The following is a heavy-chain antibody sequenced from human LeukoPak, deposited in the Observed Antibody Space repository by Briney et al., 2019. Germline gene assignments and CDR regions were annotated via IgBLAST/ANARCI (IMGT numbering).Heavy chain of an antibody. CDR2: INPSGGST. V-gene: IGHV1-46*01. J-gene: IGHJ3*02. Sequence: ASVKVSCKASGYTFTSYYTHWVRRAPGQGLEWMGIINPSGGSTSYAQKFQGRVTMTRDTSTSTVYMVLSSLRSEDTAVYYCARGDPSEMATRDAFDIWGQGTMVTVSS. CDR1: GYTFTSYY. D-gene: IGHD5-24*01. CDR3: ARGDPSEMATRDAFDI.